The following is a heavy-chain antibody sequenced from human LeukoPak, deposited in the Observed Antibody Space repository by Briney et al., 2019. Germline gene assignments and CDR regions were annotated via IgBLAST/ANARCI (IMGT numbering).Heavy chain of an antibody. J-gene: IGHJ4*02. CDR3: ARDVNYAFDY. CDR1: GYSFRRNG. Sequence: GASVKVSCKSSGYSFRRNGISWVRQAPGQGLEWMAWISANSGNTNYAQNFQGRVTLTTDTSTSTAYMELRSLGSDDTAVYYCARDVNYAFDYWGQGTLVTVSS. CDR2: ISANSGNT. D-gene: IGHD3-16*01. V-gene: IGHV1-18*01.